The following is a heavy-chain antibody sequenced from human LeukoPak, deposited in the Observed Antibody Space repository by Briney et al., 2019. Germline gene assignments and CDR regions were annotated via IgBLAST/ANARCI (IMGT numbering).Heavy chain of an antibody. CDR1: GGSISSGSYY. Sequence: SETLSLTCTVSGGSISSGSYYWRWIRQPAGKGLEWIGRIYTSGSTNYNPSLKSRVTISIDTSKNQLSLKLSSVTAADTAVYYCARSDAIVATIEDYMDVWGKGTTVTISS. V-gene: IGHV4-61*02. J-gene: IGHJ6*03. D-gene: IGHD5-12*01. CDR2: IYTSGST. CDR3: ARSDAIVATIEDYMDV.